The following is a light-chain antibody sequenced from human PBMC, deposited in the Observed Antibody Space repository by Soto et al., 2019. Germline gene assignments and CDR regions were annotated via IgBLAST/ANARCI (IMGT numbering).Light chain of an antibody. V-gene: IGLV2-11*01. J-gene: IGLJ3*02. Sequence: QSVLTQPRSVSGSPGQSVTISCTGTSSDVGGYNYVSWYQQHPGKAPKLMIYDVSKRPSGVPDRFSGPKSGNTASLTISGLQAEDEADYYCCSCPGSYRVFGGGTKHTLL. CDR1: SSDVGGYNY. CDR2: DVS. CDR3: CSCPGSYRV.